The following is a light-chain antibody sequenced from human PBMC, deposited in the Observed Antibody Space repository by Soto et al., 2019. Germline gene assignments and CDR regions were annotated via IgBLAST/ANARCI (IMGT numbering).Light chain of an antibody. CDR2: RNH. V-gene: IGLV1-44*01. J-gene: IGLJ1*01. CDR1: SSSMGSNT. Sequence: SVLSPRPSASGTRGQRVTLSCPGRSSSMGSNTVTWYQQLPGTAPKRLIYRNHQRPSGVPDRFSGSKSGTSASLAINGLQSEDEADYYCATWDDSLNALYVFGTGTKVTVL. CDR3: ATWDDSLNALYV.